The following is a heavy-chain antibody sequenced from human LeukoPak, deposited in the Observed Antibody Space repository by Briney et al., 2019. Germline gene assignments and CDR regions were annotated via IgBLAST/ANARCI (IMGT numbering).Heavy chain of an antibody. CDR2: IYYSGNT. CDR1: GGSINSYY. J-gene: IGHJ5*02. Sequence: SETLSLTCTVSGGSINSYYWSWIRQPPGQGLEWIGYIYYSGNTNYNPSLKSRITISVDTSKNQFSLKLSSVTTADTAVYYCARSHTSPRWFDPWGQGTLVTVSS. V-gene: IGHV4-59*01. CDR3: ARSHTSPRWFDP. D-gene: IGHD2-2*01.